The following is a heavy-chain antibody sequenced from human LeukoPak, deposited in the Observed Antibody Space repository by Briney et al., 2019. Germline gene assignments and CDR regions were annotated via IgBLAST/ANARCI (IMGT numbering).Heavy chain of an antibody. V-gene: IGHV4-34*01. CDR2: INHSGST. Sequence: SSETLSLTCAVYGGSFSGYYWSWIRQPSGKGLEWIGEINHSGSTNYNPSLKSRVTISVDTSKNQFSLKLSSVTAADTAVYYCARVTVAVKNPVPFDPWGQGTLVTVSS. D-gene: IGHD5-18*01. J-gene: IGHJ5*02. CDR3: ARVTVAVKNPVPFDP. CDR1: GGSFSGYY.